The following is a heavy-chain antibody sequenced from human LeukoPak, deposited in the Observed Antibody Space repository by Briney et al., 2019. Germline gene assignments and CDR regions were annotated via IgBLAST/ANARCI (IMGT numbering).Heavy chain of an antibody. D-gene: IGHD3-10*01. CDR1: GGSISSYY. CDR2: IYYSGST. J-gene: IGHJ4*02. CDR3: AIGDGGAALDY. V-gene: IGHV4-59*01. Sequence: SETLSLTCTVSGGSISSYYWSWIRQPSGKGLEWVGYIYYSGSTNYHPSLKSRVTISVDTSKNQFSLKVSSVTAADTAVYYCAIGDGGAALDYWGQGTLVTVSS.